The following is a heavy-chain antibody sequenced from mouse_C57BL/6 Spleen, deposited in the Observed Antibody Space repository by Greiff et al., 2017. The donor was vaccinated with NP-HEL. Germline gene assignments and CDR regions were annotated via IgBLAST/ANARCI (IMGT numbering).Heavy chain of an antibody. CDR3: ARSPYYSNYEMGYYAMDY. Sequence: QVQLQQPGAELVKPGASVKMSCKASGYTFTSYWITWVKQRPGQGLEWIGDIYPGSGSTNYNEKFKSKATLTVDTSSSTAYMQLSSLTSEDSAVYYCARSPYYSNYEMGYYAMDYWGQGTSVTVSS. CDR1: GYTFTSYW. V-gene: IGHV1-55*01. J-gene: IGHJ4*01. CDR2: IYPGSGST. D-gene: IGHD2-5*01.